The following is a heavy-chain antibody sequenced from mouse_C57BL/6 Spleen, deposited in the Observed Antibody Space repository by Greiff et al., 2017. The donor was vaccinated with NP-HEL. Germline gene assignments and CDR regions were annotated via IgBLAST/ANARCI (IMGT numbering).Heavy chain of an antibody. J-gene: IGHJ4*01. CDR3: ARSRYDYPYAMDY. CDR2: IYPGDGDT. Sequence: VQLQQSGPELVKPGASVKISCKASGYAFSSSWMNWVKQRPGKGLEWIGRIYPGDGDTNYNGKFKGKATLTADKSSSTAYKQLSSLTSEDSAVYFCARSRYDYPYAMDYWGQGTSVTVSS. V-gene: IGHV1-82*01. D-gene: IGHD2-4*01. CDR1: GYAFSSSW.